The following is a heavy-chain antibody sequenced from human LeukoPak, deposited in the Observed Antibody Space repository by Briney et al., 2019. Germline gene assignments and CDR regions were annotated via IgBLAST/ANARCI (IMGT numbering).Heavy chain of an antibody. CDR2: INCNTGVT. CDR1: GYTFTVYY. J-gene: IGHJ5*02. Sequence: ASVKVSFKTSGYTFTVYYIHWVRQAPGQGLEWMGWINCNTGVTNYAQKFQGRITMTRDTSISTAYMELSSLRSDDTAVYYCARVQVVDFDPWGQGTLVTVSS. D-gene: IGHD2-2*01. V-gene: IGHV1-2*02. CDR3: ARVQVVDFDP.